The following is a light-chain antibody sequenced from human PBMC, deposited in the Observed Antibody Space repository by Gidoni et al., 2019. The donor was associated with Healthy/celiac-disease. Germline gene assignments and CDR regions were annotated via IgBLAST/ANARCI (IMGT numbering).Light chain of an antibody. V-gene: IGKV1-5*03. J-gene: IGKJ1*01. CDR3: QHTWT. CDR1: QSISSW. CDR2: KAS. Sequence: RASQSISSWLAWYQQKPGKAPKLLIYKASSLESGVPSRFSGSGSGTEFTLTISSLQPDDFATYYCQHTWTFXQXTKVEIK.